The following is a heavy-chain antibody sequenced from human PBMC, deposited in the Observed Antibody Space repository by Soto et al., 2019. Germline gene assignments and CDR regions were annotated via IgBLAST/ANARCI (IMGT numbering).Heavy chain of an antibody. CDR3: ARGLRVQYYYYMDV. J-gene: IGHJ6*03. CDR1: GGSFSGYY. V-gene: IGHV4-34*01. D-gene: IGHD1-1*01. CDR2: INHSGST. Sequence: PSETLSLTCAVYGGSFSGYYWSWIRQPPGKGLEWIGEINHSGSTNYNPSLKSRVTISVDTSKNQFSLKLSSVTAADTAVYYCARGLRVQYYYYMDVWGKGTTVTVSS.